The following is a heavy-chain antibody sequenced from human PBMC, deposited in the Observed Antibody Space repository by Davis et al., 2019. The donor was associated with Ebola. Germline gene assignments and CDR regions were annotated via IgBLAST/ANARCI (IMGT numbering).Heavy chain of an antibody. J-gene: IGHJ6*02. V-gene: IGHV3-30-3*01. CDR2: ISYDGSNK. CDR3: AKGPSWDGSGSYYYYYYGMDV. D-gene: IGHD1-26*01. CDR1: GFTFSSYA. Sequence: PGGSLRLSCAASGFTFSSYAMHWVRQAPGKGLEWVAVISYDGSNKYYADSVKGRFTISRDNSKNTLYLQMNSLRAEDTAVYYCAKGPSWDGSGSYYYYYYGMDVWGQGTTVTVSS.